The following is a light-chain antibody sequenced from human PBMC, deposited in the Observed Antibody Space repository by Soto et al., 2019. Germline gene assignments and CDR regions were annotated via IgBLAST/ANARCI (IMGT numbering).Light chain of an antibody. CDR1: QSIRTY. V-gene: IGKV3-11*01. CDR2: DAS. CDR3: QQRSNWPPIN. Sequence: DIVLRQSPPTLSLSPGERATLSCRASQSIRTYLAWYQQKPGQAPRLLIYDASSRATGIPARFSGSGSGTDFTLTISSLEPEDFAVYYCQQRSNWPPINFGQGTRLEFK. J-gene: IGKJ5*01.